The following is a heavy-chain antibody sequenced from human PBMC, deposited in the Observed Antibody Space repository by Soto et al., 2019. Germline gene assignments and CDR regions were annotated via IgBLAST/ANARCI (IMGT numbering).Heavy chain of an antibody. J-gene: IGHJ4*02. CDR1: GGTFSSYT. D-gene: IGHD6-19*01. CDR3: VRESSGWYIDY. Sequence: SVKVSCKASGGTFSSYTISWVRQAPGQGLEWMGRIIPILGIANYAQKFQGRVTITADKSTSTAYMELSSLRSEDTAVYYCVRESSGWYIDYWGQGTLVTVSS. V-gene: IGHV1-69*04. CDR2: IIPILGIA.